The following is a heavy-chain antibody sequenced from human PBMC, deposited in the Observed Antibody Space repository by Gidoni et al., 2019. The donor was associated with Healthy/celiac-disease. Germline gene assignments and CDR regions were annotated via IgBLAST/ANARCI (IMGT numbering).Heavy chain of an antibody. J-gene: IGHJ4*02. CDR2: ISGSGDDT. V-gene: IGHV3-23*01. Sequence: EVQLLESGGGLVQPGGSLRLSCAASGFTFSSYALTWVRQAPGKGLEWVSGISGSGDDTYYVDSVKGRFTISRDISKNTLYLQMNSLRAEDTAVYYCAKDSGNYDFLDYWGQGTLVTVSS. CDR1: GFTFSSYA. CDR3: AKDSGNYDFLDY. D-gene: IGHD3-3*01.